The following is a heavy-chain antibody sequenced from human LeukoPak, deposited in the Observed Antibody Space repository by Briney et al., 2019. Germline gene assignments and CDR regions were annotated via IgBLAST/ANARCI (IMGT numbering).Heavy chain of an antibody. D-gene: IGHD2-15*01. CDR2: ISHSGNT. J-gene: IGHJ5*02. CDR1: RFSISSGYY. Sequence: SETLSLTCAVSRFSISSGYYWGWIRQPPGKGLEWVATISHSGNTYFNPSLQSRVTVSLDTSKNQFSLNVTSVKAADTAMYYCTRGTLHLYTWGQGTLVIVSS. CDR3: TRGTLHLYT. V-gene: IGHV4-38-2*01.